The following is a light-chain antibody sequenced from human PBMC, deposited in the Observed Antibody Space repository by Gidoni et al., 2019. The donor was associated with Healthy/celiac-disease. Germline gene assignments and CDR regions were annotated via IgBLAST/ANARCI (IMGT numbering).Light chain of an antibody. CDR1: SSDVGGYNY. CDR2: EVS. CDR3: SSYTSSSTLD. Sequence: QSALTQPASVSGSPGQSITISCTGTSSDVGGYNYVSWYQQHPGKAPKLMIYEVSHRPSGVSNRFSGSKSGNTASLTISGLQAEDEADYYCSSYTSSSTLDFGGGTKLTVL. V-gene: IGLV2-14*01. J-gene: IGLJ2*01.